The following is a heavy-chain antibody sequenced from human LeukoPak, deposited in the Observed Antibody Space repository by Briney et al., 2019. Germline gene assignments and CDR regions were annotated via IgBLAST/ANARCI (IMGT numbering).Heavy chain of an antibody. CDR3: ARERDTSMVALDS. CDR1: GFTFSSYS. CDR2: ITSNIYT. D-gene: IGHD5-18*01. Sequence: PGGSLRLSCAASGFTFSSYSLNWVRQAPGKGLEWVSCITSNIYTYYADSVRDRFTVSRDNSQNSVYLVMNSLRAEDTAVYYCARERDTSMVALDSWGQGTLVTVSS. J-gene: IGHJ4*02. V-gene: IGHV3-21*06.